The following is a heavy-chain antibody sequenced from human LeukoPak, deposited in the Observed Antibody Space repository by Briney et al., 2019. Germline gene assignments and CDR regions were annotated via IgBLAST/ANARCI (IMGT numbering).Heavy chain of an antibody. V-gene: IGHV3-7*01. D-gene: IGHD3-16*02. CDR1: GFTFSSYG. J-gene: IGHJ4*02. CDR3: ARDGYDYVWGSYRFVGD. Sequence: GGSLRLSCAASGFTFSSYGMSWVRQAPGKGLEWVANIKQDGSEKYYVDSVKGRFTISRDNAKNSLYLQMNSLRAEDTAVYYCARDGYDYVWGSYRFVGDWGQGTLVTVSS. CDR2: IKQDGSEK.